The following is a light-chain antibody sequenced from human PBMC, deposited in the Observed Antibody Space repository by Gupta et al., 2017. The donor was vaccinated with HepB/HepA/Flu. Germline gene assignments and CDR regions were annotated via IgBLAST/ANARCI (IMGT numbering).Light chain of an antibody. CDR3: QQYNNWPPWT. CDR2: GAS. CDR1: QSVNIN. J-gene: IGKJ1*01. Sequence: EIVMTQSPATLSVSPGERATLSCRASQSVNINLAWYQQKPGQAPRLLIYGASTRATGTPARFSGSGSGTEFTLTISSLQSEDFAVYYCQQYNNWPPWTFGQGTKVDIK. V-gene: IGKV3-15*01.